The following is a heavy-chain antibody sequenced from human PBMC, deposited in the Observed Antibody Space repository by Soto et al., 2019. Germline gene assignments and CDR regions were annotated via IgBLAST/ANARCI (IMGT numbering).Heavy chain of an antibody. D-gene: IGHD2-15*01. J-gene: IGHJ6*02. Sequence: GPLRSPCAASGFTFSTDSMTWVRQAPGKGLEGVSYISSSSSTIYYADSVKGRFTISRDNAKNSLYLQMNGLRAEDTAVYYCARDLRREAALPCSCAMDVWGQGTMVTVSS. CDR2: ISSSSSTI. CDR1: GFTFSTDS. V-gene: IGHV3-48*01. CDR3: ARDLRREAALPCSCAMDV.